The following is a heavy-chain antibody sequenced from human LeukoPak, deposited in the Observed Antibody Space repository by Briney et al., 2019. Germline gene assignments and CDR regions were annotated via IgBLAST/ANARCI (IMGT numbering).Heavy chain of an antibody. Sequence: GGSLRLSCAASGFSVSSSYMYWVRQAPGKGLEWVSFFYRGDSTYYAESVRGRFTISRDNSKNTLYLPMNSLIPEDTAVYYCAREVVSIPSYFDSWGQGTLVTVSS. CDR2: FYRGDST. J-gene: IGHJ4*02. CDR1: GFSVSSSY. V-gene: IGHV3-53*01. CDR3: AREVVSIPSYFDS. D-gene: IGHD2-21*01.